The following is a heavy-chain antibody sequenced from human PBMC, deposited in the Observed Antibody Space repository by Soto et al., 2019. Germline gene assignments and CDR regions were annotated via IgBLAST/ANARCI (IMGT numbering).Heavy chain of an antibody. J-gene: IGHJ6*02. CDR2: TGGRGIST. CDR1: GFTFSSYG. Sequence: EVQLLESGGGLVQPGGSLRVSCEASGFTFSSYGMSWVRQGPGKGLEWISGTGGRGISTQYADSVKGRFTISRDNSKNTLYLQMNTLRAEDTAVYYCAKSADYYYYQALDVWGRGTTVTVSS. V-gene: IGHV3-23*01. CDR3: AKSADYYYYQALDV.